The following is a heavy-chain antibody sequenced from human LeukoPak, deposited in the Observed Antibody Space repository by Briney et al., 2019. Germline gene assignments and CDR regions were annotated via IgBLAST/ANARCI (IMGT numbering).Heavy chain of an antibody. D-gene: IGHD6-25*01. CDR2: IYYSGST. J-gene: IGHJ4*02. Sequence: SETLSLTCNVSGASIRSGRNYWGWVRQPPGKGLEWIGSIYYSGSTYYNPSLKSRVTISVDTSKNQFSLKLSSVTAADTAVYYCASSPGYDYWGQGTLVTVSS. CDR3: ASSPGYDY. V-gene: IGHV4-39*07. CDR1: GASIRSGRNY.